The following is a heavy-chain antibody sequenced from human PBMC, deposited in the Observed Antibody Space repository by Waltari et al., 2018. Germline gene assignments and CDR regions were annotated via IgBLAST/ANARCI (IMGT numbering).Heavy chain of an antibody. CDR2: IMPDISET. J-gene: IGHJ6*03. V-gene: IGHV1-69*02. D-gene: IGHD3-10*01. CDR1: GGHFTSVS. CDR3: AGGDGGYYYYKMDV. Sequence: QVQLVQSGAAAKQPGSSVRVSCRASGGHFTSVSVNWVRQAPGKGLEWMGRIMPDISETKYAVKFQGRITITADKSTGTVYMELSSLRSDDTAVYYCAGGDGGYYYYKMDVWGQGTTVTVSS.